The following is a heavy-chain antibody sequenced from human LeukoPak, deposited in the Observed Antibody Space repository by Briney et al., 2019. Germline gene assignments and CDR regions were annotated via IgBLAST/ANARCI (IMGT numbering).Heavy chain of an antibody. Sequence: GGSLRLSCTASGFTFSSYYMHWVRQAPGKGLEYVSSISSSGGSTYYANSVKGRFTISRDNSKNTLYLQMGGLRAEDMAVYYCARTYCSSTSCLVDYWGQGPVVSVSS. V-gene: IGHV3-64*01. CDR2: ISSSGGST. CDR3: ARTYCSSTSCLVDY. D-gene: IGHD2-2*01. J-gene: IGHJ4*02. CDR1: GFTFSSYY.